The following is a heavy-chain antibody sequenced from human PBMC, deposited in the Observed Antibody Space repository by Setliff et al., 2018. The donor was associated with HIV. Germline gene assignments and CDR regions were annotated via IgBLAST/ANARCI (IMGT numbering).Heavy chain of an antibody. J-gene: IGHJ5*02. CDR3: ARLSSSGWFKGANWFDP. Sequence: SVKVSCKASGGTFSSYIITWVRQAPGQGLEWMGGIIPNGGTTNYAEKFQDRLTITADESTNTAYMELNRLTSADTAVYYCARLSSSGWFKGANWFDPWGQGTLVTVSS. V-gene: IGHV1-69*13. CDR1: GGTFSSYI. CDR2: IIPNGGTT. D-gene: IGHD6-19*01.